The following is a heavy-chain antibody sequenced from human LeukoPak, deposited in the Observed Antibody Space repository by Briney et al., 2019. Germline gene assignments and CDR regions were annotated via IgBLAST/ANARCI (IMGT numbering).Heavy chain of an antibody. Sequence: GGSLRLSCAASGFTFSSYAMSWVRQAPGKGLEWVSAISGSGGSTYYADSVKGRFTISRDNSKNTVHLQMNSLRAEDTAVYFCAREPDAGSGRYRAYFDYWGQGTLATVSS. V-gene: IGHV3-23*01. J-gene: IGHJ4*02. CDR1: GFTFSSYA. CDR2: ISGSGGST. D-gene: IGHD1-26*01. CDR3: AREPDAGSGRYRAYFDY.